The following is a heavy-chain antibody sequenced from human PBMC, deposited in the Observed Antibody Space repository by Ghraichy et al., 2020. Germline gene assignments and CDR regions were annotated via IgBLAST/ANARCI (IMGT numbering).Heavy chain of an antibody. D-gene: IGHD3-9*01. CDR3: ARDRAILTGYYRGGYYGMEV. J-gene: IGHJ6*02. CDR1: GYTFTSYA. V-gene: IGHV7-4-1*02. Sequence: ASVKVSCKASGYTFTSYAMNWVRQAPGQGLEWMGWINTNTGNPTYAQGFTGRFVFSLDTSVSTAYLQISSLKAEDTAVYYCARDRAILTGYYRGGYYGMEVWGQGTTVTVSS. CDR2: INTNTGNP.